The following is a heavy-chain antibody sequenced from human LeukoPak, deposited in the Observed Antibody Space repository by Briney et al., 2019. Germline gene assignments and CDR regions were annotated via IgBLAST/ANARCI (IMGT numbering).Heavy chain of an antibody. CDR3: ARNGRYYYYDMDV. CDR2: TYHSGST. V-gene: IGHV4-59*01. Sequence: TSETLSLTCTVSGGSISSYYWSWIRQPPGKGLEWIGYTYHSGSTNYNPSLKSRVTISVDMSKNQFSLKLSSVTAADTAVYYCARNGRYYYYDMDVWGQGTAVTVSS. CDR1: GGSISSYY. J-gene: IGHJ6*02.